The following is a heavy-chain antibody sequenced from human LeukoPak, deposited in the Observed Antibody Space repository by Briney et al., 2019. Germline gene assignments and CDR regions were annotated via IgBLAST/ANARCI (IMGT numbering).Heavy chain of an antibody. CDR3: ATLSRPLYSFDY. V-gene: IGHV1-46*01. D-gene: IGHD2/OR15-2a*01. CDR2: INPSGGST. Sequence: ASVKVSCKASGYTFTSYYMHWVRQAPGQGLEWMGIINPSGGSTSYAQKFQGRVTMTRDTSTSTVYMELSSLRSEDTAVYYCATLSRPLYSFDYWGQGTLVTVSS. CDR1: GYTFTSYY. J-gene: IGHJ4*02.